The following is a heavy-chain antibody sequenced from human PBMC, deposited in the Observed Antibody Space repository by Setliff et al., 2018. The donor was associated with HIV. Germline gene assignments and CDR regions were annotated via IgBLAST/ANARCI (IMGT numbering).Heavy chain of an antibody. Sequence: GPSVKVSCKTSGYTFTNFGVGWVRQAPGQGLEWMGWVSPYNGHTKYAQRFQGRVTMSTDTSTSTIYMELTSLRSDDTAVYYCARWSCGRATCYDSPYNWFEPWGQGTLVTVSS. D-gene: IGHD2-2*01. CDR1: GYTFTNFG. CDR2: VSPYNGHT. J-gene: IGHJ5*02. CDR3: ARWSCGRATCYDSPYNWFEP. V-gene: IGHV1-18*01.